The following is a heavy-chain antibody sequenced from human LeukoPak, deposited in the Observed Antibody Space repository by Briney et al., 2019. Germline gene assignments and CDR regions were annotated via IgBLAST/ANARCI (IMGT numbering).Heavy chain of an antibody. V-gene: IGHV1-24*01. Sequence: ASVKVSCKVSGYTLTELSMHWVRQAPGKGLEWMGGFDPEDGETIYAQKFQGRVTMTEDTSTDTAYMELSSLRSEDTAVYYCATVAAPLTTMIPGFDCWGQGTLVTVSS. J-gene: IGHJ4*02. CDR1: GYTLTELS. CDR3: ATVAAPLTTMIPGFDC. CDR2: FDPEDGET. D-gene: IGHD3-22*01.